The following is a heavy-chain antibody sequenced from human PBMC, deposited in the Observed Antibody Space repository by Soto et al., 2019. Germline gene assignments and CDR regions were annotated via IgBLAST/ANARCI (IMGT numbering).Heavy chain of an antibody. CDR1: GFTFSSYA. CDR2: ISGSGGST. D-gene: IGHD3-3*01. CDR3: AKTYYDFWSGYQAFDI. Sequence: GGSLSLSCAASGFTFSSYAMSWVRQAPGKGLEWVSAISGSGGSTYYADSVKGRFTISRDNSKNTLYLQMNSLRAEDTAVYYCAKTYYDFWSGYQAFDIWGQGTMVTVSS. V-gene: IGHV3-23*01. J-gene: IGHJ3*02.